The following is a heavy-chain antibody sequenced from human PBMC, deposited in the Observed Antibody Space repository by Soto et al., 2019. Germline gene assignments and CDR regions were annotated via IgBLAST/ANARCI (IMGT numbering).Heavy chain of an antibody. CDR1: GGSISSSSYY. D-gene: IGHD3-3*01. Sequence: TLSLTCTVSGGSISSSSYYWGWIRQPPGKGLEWIGSIYYSGSTYYNPSLKSRVTISVDTSKNQFSLKLSSVTAADTAVYYCARGSDLYDFWSGYRLPYFDYWGQGTLVTVSS. J-gene: IGHJ4*02. V-gene: IGHV4-39*01. CDR3: ARGSDLYDFWSGYRLPYFDY. CDR2: IYYSGST.